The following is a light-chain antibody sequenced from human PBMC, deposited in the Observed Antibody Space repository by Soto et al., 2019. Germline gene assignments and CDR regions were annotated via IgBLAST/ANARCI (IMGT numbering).Light chain of an antibody. CDR2: SNN. V-gene: IGLV1-44*01. CDR3: QSYDNTLSARYV. Sequence: QSVLTQPPSASGTPGQRVTISCSGSSPNIGGNAVNWCQQLPGTAPKVLIYSNNNRPSGVPDRFSGSKSGTSASLAITGLQAEDEGDYYCQSYDNTLSARYVFGTGTKVTVL. CDR1: SPNIGGNA. J-gene: IGLJ1*01.